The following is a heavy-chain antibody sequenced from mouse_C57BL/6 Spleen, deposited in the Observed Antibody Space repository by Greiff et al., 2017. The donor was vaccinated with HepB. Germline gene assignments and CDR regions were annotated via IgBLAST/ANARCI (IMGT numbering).Heavy chain of an antibody. CDR1: GYAFSSSW. CDR3: ARKGDFDV. J-gene: IGHJ1*03. V-gene: IGHV1-82*01. Sequence: QVQLKESGPELVKPGASVKISCKASGYAFSSSWMNWVKQRPGKGLEWIGRIYPGDGDTNYNGKFKGKATLTADKSSSTAYMQLSSLTSEDSAVYFCARKGDFDVWGKGTTVTVSS. CDR2: IYPGDGDT.